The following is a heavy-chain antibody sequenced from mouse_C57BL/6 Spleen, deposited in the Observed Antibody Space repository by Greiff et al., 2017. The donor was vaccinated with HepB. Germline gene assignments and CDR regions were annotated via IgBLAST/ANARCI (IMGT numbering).Heavy chain of an antibody. CDR1: GFSFNTYA. Sequence: EVQLVVSGGGLVQPKGSLKLSCAASGFSFNTYAMNWVRQAPGKGLEWVARIRSKSNNYATYYADSVKDRFTISRDDSESMLYLQMNNLKTEDTAMYYCVYSNYGAWFAYWGQGTLVTVSA. CDR3: VYSNYGAWFAY. V-gene: IGHV10-1*01. D-gene: IGHD2-5*01. CDR2: IRSKSNNYAT. J-gene: IGHJ3*01.